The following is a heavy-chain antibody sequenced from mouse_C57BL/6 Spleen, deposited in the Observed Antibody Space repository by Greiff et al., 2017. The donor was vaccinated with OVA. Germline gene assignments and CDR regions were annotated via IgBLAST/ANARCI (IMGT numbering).Heavy chain of an antibody. D-gene: IGHD1-1*01. Sequence: EVHLVESGGGLVKPGGSLKLSCAASGFTFSSYAMSWVRQTPEKRLEWVATISDGGSYTYYPDNVQGRFTISRDNAKNNLYLQMSHLKSEDTAMYYCAREGITTVVDYFDYWGQGTTLTVSS. CDR2: ISDGGSYT. CDR1: GFTFSSYA. CDR3: AREGITTVVDYFDY. J-gene: IGHJ2*01. V-gene: IGHV5-4*01.